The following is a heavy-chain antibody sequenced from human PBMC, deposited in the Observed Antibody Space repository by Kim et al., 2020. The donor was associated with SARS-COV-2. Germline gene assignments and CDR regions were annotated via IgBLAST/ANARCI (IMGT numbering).Heavy chain of an antibody. V-gene: IGHV4-39*01. CDR1: GGSISSSSYY. Sequence: SETLSLTCTVSGGSISSSSYYWGWIRQPPGKGLEWIGSIYYSGSTYYNPSLKSRVTISVDTSKNQFSMKLSSVTAADTAVYYCARHEVYYGSGSLSEYFQHWGQGTLVTVSS. J-gene: IGHJ1*01. CDR2: IYYSGST. D-gene: IGHD3-10*01. CDR3: ARHEVYYGSGSLSEYFQH.